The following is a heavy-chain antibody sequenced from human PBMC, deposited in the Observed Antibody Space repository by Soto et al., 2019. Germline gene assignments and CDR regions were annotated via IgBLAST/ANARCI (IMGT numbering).Heavy chain of an antibody. V-gene: IGHV5-51*01. Sequence: PGESLKISCQASGYIFSNFWIAWVRQMPGEGLEWLGIIYPDDSDTRYSPSFLGQVTISADKSIKTTYLQWSSLKASDTAIYFCASSVLVTSTMNYFDLWGQGTLVTVSS. J-gene: IGHJ4*02. D-gene: IGHD2-8*02. CDR3: ASSVLVTSTMNYFDL. CDR1: GYIFSNFW. CDR2: IYPDDSDT.